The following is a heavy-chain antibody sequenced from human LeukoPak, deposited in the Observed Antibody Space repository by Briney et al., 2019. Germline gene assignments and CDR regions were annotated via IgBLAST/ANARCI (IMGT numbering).Heavy chain of an antibody. V-gene: IGHV4-59*01. CDR2: IYYSGST. CDR3: ARFLAGPFYYYYYYMDV. Sequence: PSETLSLTCAVYGGSFSGYYWSWIRQPPGKGLEWIGYIYYSGSTNYNPSLKSRVTISVDTSKNQFSLKLSSVTAADTAVYYCARFLAGPFYYYYYYMDVWGKGTTVTISS. J-gene: IGHJ6*03. CDR1: GGSFSGYY. D-gene: IGHD1-14*01.